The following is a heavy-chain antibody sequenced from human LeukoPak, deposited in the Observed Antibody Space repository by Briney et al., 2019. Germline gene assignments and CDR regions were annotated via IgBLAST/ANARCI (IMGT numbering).Heavy chain of an antibody. CDR1: GGSISSYY. V-gene: IGHV4-59*01. D-gene: IGHD6-19*01. CDR3: ARRQVAGTSFFDC. CDR2: IYYSGST. Sequence: SETLSLTCTVSGGSISSYYWSWIRQPPGKGLEWIGYIYYSGSTNYNPSLKSRVTISVDTSKNQFSLKLSSVTAADTAVYYCARRQVAGTSFFDCWGQGTLVTVSS. J-gene: IGHJ4*02.